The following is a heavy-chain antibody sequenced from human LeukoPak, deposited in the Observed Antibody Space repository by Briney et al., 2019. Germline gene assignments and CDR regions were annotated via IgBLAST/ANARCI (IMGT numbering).Heavy chain of an antibody. CDR3: ARTYSFEAFDI. D-gene: IGHD6-13*01. J-gene: IGHJ3*02. Sequence: GGSLRLSCAASGFSFSSYWMSWVRQAPGKGLEWVANIKQDGSEKYYVDSVKGRFIISRDNAKNSLYLQMNTLRVEDTAVYYCARTYSFEAFDIWGQGTMVTVSS. CDR1: GFSFSSYW. V-gene: IGHV3-7*01. CDR2: IKQDGSEK.